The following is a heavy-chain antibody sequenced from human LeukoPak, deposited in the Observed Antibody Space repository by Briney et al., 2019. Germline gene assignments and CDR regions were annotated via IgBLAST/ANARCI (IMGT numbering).Heavy chain of an antibody. D-gene: IGHD6-6*01. J-gene: IGHJ4*02. CDR3: AKDGSSSSEGDY. Sequence: GRSLRLSCAASGFTFSSYGMHWVRQAPGKGLEWVAVISYDGSNKYYANSVKGRFTISRDNSKNTLYLQMNSLRAEDTAVYYCAKDGSSSSEGDYWGQGTLVTVSS. CDR2: ISYDGSNK. V-gene: IGHV3-30*18. CDR1: GFTFSSYG.